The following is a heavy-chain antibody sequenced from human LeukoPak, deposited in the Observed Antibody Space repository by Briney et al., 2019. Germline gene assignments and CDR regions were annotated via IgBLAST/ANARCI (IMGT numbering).Heavy chain of an antibody. Sequence: GGSLRLSCAASGFTFSDYYMSWISQAPRKGLEWVSYISSSGSTIYYADSVKGRFTISRDNAKNSLYLQMNSLRAEDTAVYYCARSPPYYYDSSGYSDYWGQGALVTVSS. CDR1: GFTFSDYY. D-gene: IGHD3-22*01. J-gene: IGHJ4*02. CDR3: ARSPPYYYDSSGYSDY. CDR2: ISSSGSTI. V-gene: IGHV3-11*01.